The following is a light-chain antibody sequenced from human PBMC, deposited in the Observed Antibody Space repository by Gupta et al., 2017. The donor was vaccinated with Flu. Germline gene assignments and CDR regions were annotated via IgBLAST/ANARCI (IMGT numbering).Light chain of an antibody. CDR3: RQSLQTPYT. J-gene: IGKJ2*01. CDR1: QSLLHSNGYIH. CDR2: LGS. Sequence: PVTPGEPASISCRSSQSLLHSNGYIHVEWYLQKPGQSPQLLIYLGSNRASGVPDRISGRGSGTDFTLKISKVEAEDVGVYYCRQSLQTPYTFGQGTKMEIK. V-gene: IGKV2-28*01.